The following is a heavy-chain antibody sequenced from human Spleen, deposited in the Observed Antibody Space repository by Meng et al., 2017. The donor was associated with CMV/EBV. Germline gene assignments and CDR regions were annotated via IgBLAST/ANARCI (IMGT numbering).Heavy chain of an antibody. D-gene: IGHD2-2*01. CDR2: IYYSGST. CDR1: GGSVSSGSYY. CDR3: ATGYCSSTSCLDY. Sequence: VSGGSVSSGSYYWSWIRQPPGKGLEWIGYIYYSGSTNYNPSLKSRVTISVDTSKNQFSLKLSSVTAADTAVYYCATGYCSSTSCLDYWGQGTLVTVSS. J-gene: IGHJ4*02. V-gene: IGHV4-61*01.